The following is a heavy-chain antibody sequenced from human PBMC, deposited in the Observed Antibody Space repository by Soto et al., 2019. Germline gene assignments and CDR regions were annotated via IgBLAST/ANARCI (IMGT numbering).Heavy chain of an antibody. CDR1: GFTFSSYW. J-gene: IGHJ6*03. D-gene: IGHD4-17*01. CDR3: ARVGHGDYVNLYYYYMDV. CDR2: IKQDGSEK. Sequence: PGGSLRLSCAASGFTFSSYWMSWVRQAPGKGLEWVANIKQDGSEKYYLDSVKGRFTISRDNAKNLLYLQMNSLRAEDTAVYYCARVGHGDYVNLYYYYMDVWGKGTTVTVSS. V-gene: IGHV3-7*01.